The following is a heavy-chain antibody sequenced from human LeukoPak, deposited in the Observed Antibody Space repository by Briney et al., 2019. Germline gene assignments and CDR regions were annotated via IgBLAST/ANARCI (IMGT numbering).Heavy chain of an antibody. CDR2: IIPIFGTA. D-gene: IGHD5-12*01. V-gene: IGHV1-69*05. CDR1: GGTFSGYA. CDR3: ARMPGYSGYDLEHYFDY. J-gene: IGHJ4*02. Sequence: SVRVSCKASGGTFSGYAISWVRQAPGQGLEWMGGIIPIFGTANYAQKFQGRVTITTDESTSTAYMELSSLRSEDTAVYYCARMPGYSGYDLEHYFDYWGQGTLVTVSS.